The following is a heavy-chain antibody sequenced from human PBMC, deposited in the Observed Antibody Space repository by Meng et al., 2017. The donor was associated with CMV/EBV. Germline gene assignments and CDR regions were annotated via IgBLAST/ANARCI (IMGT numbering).Heavy chain of an antibody. Sequence: GELVGSGGGLVKPGGSVRLSCAASGFTFSNAWMSWVRQAPGKGLEWVCRIKSKTDGGTTDYAAPVKGRFTISRDDSKNTLYLQMNSLKTEDTAVYYCTGIAAGWGQGTLVTVSS. CDR2: IKSKTDGGTT. CDR3: TGIAAG. D-gene: IGHD6-13*01. V-gene: IGHV3-15*01. CDR1: GFTFSNAW. J-gene: IGHJ4*02.